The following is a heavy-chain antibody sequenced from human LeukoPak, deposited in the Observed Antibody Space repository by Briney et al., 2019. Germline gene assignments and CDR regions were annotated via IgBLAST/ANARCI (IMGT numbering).Heavy chain of an antibody. Sequence: PGGSLRLSCAASGITFINHAMDWVRQAPGKGLEWVAVISYDGSDTYYADSVKGRFTISRDNSKSTLYLQMNSLRVDDTAVYYCARGVSYFDYWGQGTLVTVSS. D-gene: IGHD3-22*01. J-gene: IGHJ4*02. CDR1: GITFINHA. V-gene: IGHV3-30-3*01. CDR2: ISYDGSDT. CDR3: ARGVSYFDY.